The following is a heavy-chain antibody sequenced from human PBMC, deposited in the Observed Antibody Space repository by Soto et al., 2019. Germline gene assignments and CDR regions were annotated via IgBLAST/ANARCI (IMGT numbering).Heavy chain of an antibody. D-gene: IGHD1-1*01. V-gene: IGHV3-33*01. CDR2: IWYDGSEK. Sequence: QVQLVESGGGVVQPGRSLRLSCEGSGLTSRNHGMHWIRQSPGKGLEWLAVIWYDGSEKYYADSVKGRFTISRDNSKNTLYLQMNSLKVEDTAIYYCARWSNNKVVDPLGQGTVVTVS. CDR3: ARWSNNKVVDP. CDR1: GLTSRNHG. J-gene: IGHJ5*02.